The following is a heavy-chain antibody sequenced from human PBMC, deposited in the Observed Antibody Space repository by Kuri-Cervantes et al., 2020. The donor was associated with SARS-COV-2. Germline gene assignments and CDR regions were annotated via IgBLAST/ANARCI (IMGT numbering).Heavy chain of an antibody. CDR1: GFTFSSYA. J-gene: IGHJ3*02. CDR2: IKSKIDGATT. V-gene: IGHV3-15*01. CDR3: TTDLTSDAYAI. Sequence: LSLTCAASGFTFSSYAMHWVRQAPGKGLEWVGRIKSKIDGATTDYAAPVEGRFIISRDDSKKTLHLQLNSLQTEDTAMYYCTTDLTSDAYAIWGQGTKVTVSS. D-gene: IGHD3-9*01.